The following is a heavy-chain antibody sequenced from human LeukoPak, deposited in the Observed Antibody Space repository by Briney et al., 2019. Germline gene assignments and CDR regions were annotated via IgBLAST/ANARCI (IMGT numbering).Heavy chain of an antibody. CDR3: ARESGYSGYDYFDY. V-gene: IGHV4-59*01. Sequence: PSETLSLTCTVSGGYISSYYWSCIRQPPGKALEWIGYIYYSGSTNYNPSLKSRVTISVDTSKNQFSVKLSSVTAADTAVYYCARESGYSGYDYFDYWGQGTLVTVSS. D-gene: IGHD5-12*01. CDR2: IYYSGST. J-gene: IGHJ4*02. CDR1: GGYISSYY.